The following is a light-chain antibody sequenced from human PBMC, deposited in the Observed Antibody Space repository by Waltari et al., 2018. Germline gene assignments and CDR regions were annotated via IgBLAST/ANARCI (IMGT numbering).Light chain of an antibody. CDR1: QTIRNY. V-gene: IGKV1-39*01. CDR2: AAS. CDR3: QETYTTLFT. Sequence: DLQMTQSPPSLAASVGDSVNITCRASQTIRNYLNWSQQRPGKAPKLLISAASSLQSGVPSRFSGSGSGTDFALTISSLQPEDFASYHCQETYTTLFTFGPGTKVGIK. J-gene: IGKJ3*01.